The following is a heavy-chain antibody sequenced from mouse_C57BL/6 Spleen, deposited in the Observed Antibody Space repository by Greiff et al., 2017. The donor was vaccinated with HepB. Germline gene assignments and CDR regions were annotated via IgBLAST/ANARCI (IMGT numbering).Heavy chain of an antibody. CDR3: TREGSNSPWFAY. CDR2: ISSGGDYI. D-gene: IGHD2-5*01. Sequence: EVMLVESGEGLVKPGGSLKLSCAASGFTFSSYAMSWVRQTPEKRLEWVAYISSGGDYIYYADTVKGRFTISRDNARNTLYLQMSSLKSEDTAMYYCTREGSNSPWFAYWGQGTLVTVSA. V-gene: IGHV5-9-1*02. J-gene: IGHJ3*01. CDR1: GFTFSSYA.